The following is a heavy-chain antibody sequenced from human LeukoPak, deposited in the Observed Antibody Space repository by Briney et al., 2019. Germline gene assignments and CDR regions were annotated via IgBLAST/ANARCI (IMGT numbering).Heavy chain of an antibody. CDR3: AKGHCSSTSCLSSAEYFQH. Sequence: GGSLRLSCAASGFTFSSYAMSWVRQAPGKGLEWVSAISGSGGSTYYADSAKGRFTISRDNSKNTLYLQMNSLRAEDTAVYYCAKGHCSSTSCLSSAEYFQHWGQGTLVTVSS. CDR2: ISGSGGST. V-gene: IGHV3-23*01. CDR1: GFTFSSYA. D-gene: IGHD2-2*01. J-gene: IGHJ1*01.